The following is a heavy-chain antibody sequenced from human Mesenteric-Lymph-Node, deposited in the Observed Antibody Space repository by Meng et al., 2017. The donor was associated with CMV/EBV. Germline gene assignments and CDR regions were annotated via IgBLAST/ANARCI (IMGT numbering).Heavy chain of an antibody. D-gene: IGHD1-26*01. Sequence: ASMKVSCKASGYTFTSYYIHWVRQAPGQGLEWMGWINPNSGGTNYAQKFQGRVTMTRDASINTAYMELGRLRSDDTAVYYCAGLLGGTILDFSYGMDVWGQGTTVTVSS. J-gene: IGHJ6*02. CDR3: AGLLGGTILDFSYGMDV. V-gene: IGHV1-2*02. CDR2: INPNSGGT. CDR1: GYTFTSYY.